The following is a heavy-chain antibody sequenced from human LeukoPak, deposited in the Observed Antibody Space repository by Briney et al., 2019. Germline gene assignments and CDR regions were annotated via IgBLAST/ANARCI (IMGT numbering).Heavy chain of an antibody. Sequence: GGSLGLSCAASGFTFSSYGMHWVRQAPGKGLEWVAVISYDGSNKYYADSVKGRFTISRDNSKNTLYLQMNSLRAEDTAVYYCAKDTLADYGDYSFDYWGQGTLVTVSS. V-gene: IGHV3-30*18. CDR3: AKDTLADYGDYSFDY. CDR2: ISYDGSNK. CDR1: GFTFSSYG. D-gene: IGHD4-17*01. J-gene: IGHJ4*02.